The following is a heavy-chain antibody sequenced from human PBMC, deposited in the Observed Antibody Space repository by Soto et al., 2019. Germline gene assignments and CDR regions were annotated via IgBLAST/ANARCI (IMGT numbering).Heavy chain of an antibody. CDR1: GFTFSNYA. D-gene: IGHD6-19*01. CDR2: ISDSGGST. V-gene: IGHV3-23*01. Sequence: GRSLRLSCVGSGFTFSNYAMNWVRKAPGKGLEWVATISDSGGSTHYADSVKGRFTISRDNSKKTVYLQMNSLRAEDTAVYYCAKGVPGIAVAGTGYFQHWGQGTLVTVSS. J-gene: IGHJ1*01. CDR3: AKGVPGIAVAGTGYFQH.